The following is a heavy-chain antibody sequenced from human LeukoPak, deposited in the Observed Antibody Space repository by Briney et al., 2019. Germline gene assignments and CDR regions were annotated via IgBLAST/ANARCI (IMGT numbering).Heavy chain of an antibody. CDR1: DDSITMYY. Sequence: SETLSLTCTVSDDSITMYYWTWIRQPPGKGPEWIGYVDHTGSTKFNPSLNGRVSISRDTSNNFFSLRLRSVTAADTAVYFCARGRVSSITWYSTYYYFFYMDFWGKGTTVTVSS. D-gene: IGHD4-11*01. V-gene: IGHV4-59*01. CDR2: VDHTGST. J-gene: IGHJ6*03. CDR3: ARGRVSSITWYSTYYYFFYMDF.